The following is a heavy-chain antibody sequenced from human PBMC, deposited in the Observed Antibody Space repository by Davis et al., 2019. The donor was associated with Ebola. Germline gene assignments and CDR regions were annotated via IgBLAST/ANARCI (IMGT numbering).Heavy chain of an antibody. J-gene: IGHJ4*02. CDR2: ISYDGSNE. CDR1: EVAFSSYG. D-gene: IGHD2-8*01. Sequence: GESLKLFCAASEVAFSSYGMHWVRQAAGKGLEWLAVISYDGSNEYYADSVRGRFPISRDDSKNTLYLQMDSLRAEDTAVFYCAEGGTNNFLGENWGQGTLVTVSS. V-gene: IGHV3-33*05. CDR3: AEGGTNNFLGEN.